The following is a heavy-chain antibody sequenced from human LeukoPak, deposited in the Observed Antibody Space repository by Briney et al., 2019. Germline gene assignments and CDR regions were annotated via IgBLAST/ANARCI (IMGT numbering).Heavy chain of an antibody. CDR1: GFTFSSYR. Sequence: SGGSLRLSCAASGFTFSSYRMNWVRQAPGKGLEWVSAISGSGGSTYYADSVKGRFTISRDNGKNSLYLQMNSLRADDTAVYYCARGVYAFDVWGQGTMVTVSS. D-gene: IGHD6-6*01. V-gene: IGHV3-23*01. CDR2: ISGSGGST. CDR3: ARGVYAFDV. J-gene: IGHJ3*01.